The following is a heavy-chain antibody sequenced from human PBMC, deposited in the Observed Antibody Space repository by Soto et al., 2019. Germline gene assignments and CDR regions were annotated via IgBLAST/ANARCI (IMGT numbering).Heavy chain of an antibody. D-gene: IGHD3-22*01. J-gene: IGHJ4*02. CDR2: IYYGGST. Sequence: SETLSLTCAVSGGSISSGDYSWNWIRQPPGKGLEWIGYIYYGGSTYYNPSLQSRVTMSVDRSRNQFSLKLNSVTAADTAVYYCARVRREYDNSGPVDYWDQGSL. CDR3: ARVRREYDNSGPVDY. CDR1: GGSISSGDYS. V-gene: IGHV4-30-2*01.